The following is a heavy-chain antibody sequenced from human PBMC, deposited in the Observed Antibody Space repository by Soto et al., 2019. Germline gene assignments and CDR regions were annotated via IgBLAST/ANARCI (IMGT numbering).Heavy chain of an antibody. D-gene: IGHD3-22*01. CDR1: GYTFTGYY. CDR2: INPNSGGT. CDR3: ARDRSHYYDSSGYYGYWFDP. Sequence: ASVKVSCKASGYTFTGYYMHWVRQAPGQGLEWMGWINPNSGGTNYAQKFQGRVTMTRDTSISTAYMELSRLRSDDTAVYCCARDRSHYYDSSGYYGYWFDPWGQGTLVTVSS. J-gene: IGHJ5*02. V-gene: IGHV1-2*02.